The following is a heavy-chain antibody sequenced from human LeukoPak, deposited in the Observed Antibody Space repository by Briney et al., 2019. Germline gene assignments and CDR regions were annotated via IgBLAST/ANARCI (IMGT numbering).Heavy chain of an antibody. CDR1: GGSISSSSYY. CDR3: ARQAGSSWYESAYYFDY. J-gene: IGHJ4*02. V-gene: IGHV4-39*01. D-gene: IGHD6-13*01. Sequence: PSETLSLTCTVSGGSISSSSYYWGWIRQPPGKGLEWIGSIYCSGSTYYNPSLKSRVTISADTSKNQFSLKLSSVTAADTAVYYCARQAGSSWYESAYYFDYWGQGTLVTVSS. CDR2: IYCSGST.